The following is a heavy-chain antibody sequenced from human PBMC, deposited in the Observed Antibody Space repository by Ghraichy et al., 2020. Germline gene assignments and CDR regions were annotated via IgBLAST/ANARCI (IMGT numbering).Heavy chain of an antibody. CDR3: ARGAPRTYTYYYDSSGYRTGAFDI. V-gene: IGHV4-34*01. CDR2: INHSGST. D-gene: IGHD3-22*01. CDR1: GGSFSGYY. J-gene: IGHJ3*02. Sequence: LSCAVYGGSFSGYYWSWIRQPPGKGLEWIGEINHSGSTNYNPSLKSRVTISVDTSKNQFSLKLSSVTAADTAVYYCARGAPRTYTYYYDSSGYRTGAFDIWGQGTMVTVSS.